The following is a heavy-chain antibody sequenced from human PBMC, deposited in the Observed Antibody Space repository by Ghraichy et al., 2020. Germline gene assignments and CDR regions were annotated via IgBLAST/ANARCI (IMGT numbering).Heavy chain of an antibody. J-gene: IGHJ4*02. CDR1: GFPFGDYG. D-gene: IGHD6-19*01. V-gene: IGHV3-49*03. CDR3: TRLSSGWSFDS. Sequence: GESLNISCTASGFPFGDYGMSWFRQAPGKGLEWLGFIRSNAFGGAAEHAASVKVRFTISREDSRSIAYLQMDSLKIEDTAVYYCTRLSSGWSFDSWGQGALVIVSS. CDR2: IRSNAFGGAA.